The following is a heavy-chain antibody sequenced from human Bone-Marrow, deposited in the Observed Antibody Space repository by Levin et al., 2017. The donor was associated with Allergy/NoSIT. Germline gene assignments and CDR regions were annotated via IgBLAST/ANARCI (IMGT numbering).Heavy chain of an antibody. J-gene: IGHJ6*02. D-gene: IGHD1-7*01. CDR1: GFTFSSYA. CDR3: AKGGVWNYVWKFHRPYYYYYGMDV. V-gene: IGHV3-23*01. Sequence: PGGSLRLSCAASGFTFSSYAMSWVRQAPGKGLEWVSAISGSGGSTYYADSVKGRFTISRDNSKNTLYLQMNSLRAEDTAVYYCAKGGVWNYVWKFHRPYYYYYGMDVWGQGTTVTVSS. CDR2: ISGSGGST.